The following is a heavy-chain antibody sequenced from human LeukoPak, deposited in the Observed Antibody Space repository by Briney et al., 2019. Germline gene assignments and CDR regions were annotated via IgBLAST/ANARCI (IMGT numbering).Heavy chain of an antibody. CDR3: ARGLDNSGYYFALGY. J-gene: IGHJ4*02. D-gene: IGHD3-22*01. CDR1: GFTFSSYG. Sequence: GGSLRLSCAASGFTFSSYGMHWVRQAPGKGLEWVAFIRYDGSNKYYADSVKGRFTISRDNAKNSLYLQMNSLRAEDTAVYYCARGLDNSGYYFALGYWGQGTLVTVSS. V-gene: IGHV3-30*02. CDR2: IRYDGSNK.